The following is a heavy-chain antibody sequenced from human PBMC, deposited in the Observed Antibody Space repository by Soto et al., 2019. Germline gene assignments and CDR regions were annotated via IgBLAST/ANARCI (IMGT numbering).Heavy chain of an antibody. CDR1: GFTFSSYA. CDR3: AKPAHEFCSSTSCYAFDI. D-gene: IGHD2-2*01. Sequence: GGSLRLSCAASGFTFSSYAMSWVRQAPGKGLEWVSAISGSGGSTYYADSVKGRFTISRDNSKNTLYLQMNSLRAEDTAVYDCAKPAHEFCSSTSCYAFDIWGQGTMVTVSS. V-gene: IGHV3-23*01. J-gene: IGHJ3*02. CDR2: ISGSGGST.